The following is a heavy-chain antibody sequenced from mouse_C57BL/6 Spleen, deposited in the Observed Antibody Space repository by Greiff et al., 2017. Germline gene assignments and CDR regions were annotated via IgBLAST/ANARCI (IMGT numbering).Heavy chain of an antibody. D-gene: IGHD2-3*01. CDR3: ARGGKKNGYYVLYYYAMDY. V-gene: IGHV1-12*01. J-gene: IGHJ4*01. CDR1: GYTFTSYN. Sequence: QVQLQQSGAELVRPGASVKMSCKASGYTFTSYNMHWVKQTPRQGLEWIGAIYPGNGDTSYNQKFKGKATLTVDKSSSTAYMQLSSLTSEDSAVYFCARGGKKNGYYVLYYYAMDYWGQGTSVTVSS. CDR2: IYPGNGDT.